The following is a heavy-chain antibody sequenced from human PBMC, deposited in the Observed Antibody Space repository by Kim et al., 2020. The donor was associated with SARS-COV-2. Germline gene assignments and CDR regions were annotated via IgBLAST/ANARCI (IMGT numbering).Heavy chain of an antibody. J-gene: IGHJ4*02. D-gene: IGHD6-13*01. V-gene: IGHV3-7*01. CDR3: ARATCFGYSSSGYYFDY. CDR1: GFTFSSYW. Sequence: GGSLRLSCAASGFTFSSYWMSWVRQAPGKGLEWVANIKQDGSEKYYVDSVKGRFTISRDNAKNSLYLQMNSLRAEDTAVYYCARATCFGYSSSGYYFDYWGQGTLVTVSS. CDR2: IKQDGSEK.